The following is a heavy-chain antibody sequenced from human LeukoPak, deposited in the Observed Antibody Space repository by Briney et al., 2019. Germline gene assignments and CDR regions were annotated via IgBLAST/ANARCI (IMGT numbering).Heavy chain of an antibody. Sequence: GGSLRLSCAASGFTFSNHWMSWVRQAPGKGLEWVANIKYDGSEKYHVDSVKGRFTIFRDNAKNSLYLQMNSLRAEDTAVYYCARDHIAPGLLCDCWGQGTQVTVSS. D-gene: IGHD2-21*01. CDR3: ARDHIAPGLLCDC. CDR2: IKYDGSEK. CDR1: GFTFSNHW. J-gene: IGHJ4*02. V-gene: IGHV3-7*01.